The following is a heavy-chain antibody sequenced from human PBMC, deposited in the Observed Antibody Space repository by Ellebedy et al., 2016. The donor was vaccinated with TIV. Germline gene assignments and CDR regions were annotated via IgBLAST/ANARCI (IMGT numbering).Heavy chain of an antibody. CDR1: AFTVSYNY. D-gene: IGHD3-10*01. Sequence: GESLKISXATSAFTVSYNYMTWVRQAPGKGLEWVSAISGSGGSTYYADSVKGRFTISRDNSKNTLYLQMNSLRAEDTAVYYCATTMVRGVTYAFDIWGQGTMVTVSS. CDR3: ATTMVRGVTYAFDI. V-gene: IGHV3-23*01. J-gene: IGHJ3*02. CDR2: ISGSGGST.